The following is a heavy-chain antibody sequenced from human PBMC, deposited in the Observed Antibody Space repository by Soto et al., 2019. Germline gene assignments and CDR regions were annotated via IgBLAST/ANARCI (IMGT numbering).Heavy chain of an antibody. Sequence: QVQLQESGPGLVKPSQTLSLTCTVSGGSISSGGYYWSWIRQHPGKGLEWIGYIYYSGSTYYNPSLKSRVTISVDTFKNQFSLKLSSVTAADTAVYYCARDKLGMAWYFDLWGRGTLVTVSS. D-gene: IGHD7-27*01. V-gene: IGHV4-31*03. CDR3: ARDKLGMAWYFDL. J-gene: IGHJ2*01. CDR1: GGSISSGGYY. CDR2: IYYSGST.